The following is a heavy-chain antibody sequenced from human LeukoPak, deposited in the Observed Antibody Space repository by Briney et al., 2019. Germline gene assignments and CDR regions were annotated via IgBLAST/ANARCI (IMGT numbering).Heavy chain of an antibody. CDR3: ARGHMLTGYYNFAWFDP. Sequence: GGSLRLSCPASGFTFSSYDMHWVRQPTGKGLEWVSAIGTAGDTYYSHSVKGRFTISRENAKNSLYLHMNSLSAGDTAVYFCARGHMLTGYYNFAWFDPWGQGTLVTVFS. D-gene: IGHD3-9*01. J-gene: IGHJ5*02. CDR1: GFTFSSYD. V-gene: IGHV3-13*01. CDR2: IGTAGDT.